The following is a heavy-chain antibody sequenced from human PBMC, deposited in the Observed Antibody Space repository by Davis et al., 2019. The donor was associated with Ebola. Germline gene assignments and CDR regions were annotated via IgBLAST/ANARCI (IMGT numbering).Heavy chain of an antibody. CDR2: IKQDGSET. Sequence: GESLKISCAASGFTLSTYWMSWVRQAPGKGLEWVANIKQDGSETYYVDSVEGRFTISRDNARNSLYLQMNSLRAEDTALYYCAKGFIGSGSSFFDYWGQGTLVTVSS. CDR1: GFTLSTYW. J-gene: IGHJ4*02. D-gene: IGHD3-10*01. V-gene: IGHV3-7*03. CDR3: AKGFIGSGSSFFDY.